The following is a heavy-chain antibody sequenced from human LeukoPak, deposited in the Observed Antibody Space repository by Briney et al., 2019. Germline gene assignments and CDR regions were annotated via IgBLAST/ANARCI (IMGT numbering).Heavy chain of an antibody. J-gene: IGHJ6*02. D-gene: IGHD1-20*01. CDR3: ARDTRITENYGMDV. V-gene: IGHV3-21*01. CDR1: GFTFSSYS. Sequence: PGGSLRLSCAASGFTFSSYSMNWVRQAPGKGLEWVSSISSSSSYIYYADSVKGRFTISRDNAKNSLYLQMNSLRAEDTAVYYCARDTRITENYGMDVWGQGTTVTVSS. CDR2: ISSSSSYI.